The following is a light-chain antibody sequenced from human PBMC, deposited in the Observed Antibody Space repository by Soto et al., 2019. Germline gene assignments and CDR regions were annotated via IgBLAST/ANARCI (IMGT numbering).Light chain of an antibody. Sequence: IVLTQSPGTLSLSLGERATLSCRASQSVSSSYLAWYKQKPGQAPSLLIYGASSRATGIPDRFSGSGSGTDFTLTISSLEPEDFAVDYCQQYGSSRTFGQGTKVDIK. J-gene: IGKJ1*01. CDR1: QSVSSSY. V-gene: IGKV3-20*01. CDR2: GAS. CDR3: QQYGSSRT.